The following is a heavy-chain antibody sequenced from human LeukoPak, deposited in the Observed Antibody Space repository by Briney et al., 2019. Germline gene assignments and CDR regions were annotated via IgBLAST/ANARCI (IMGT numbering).Heavy chain of an antibody. CDR3: ASRVVVVMGRPFDY. CDR1: GGPISSGDYY. CDR2: IYYSGST. Sequence: PSETLSLTCTVSGGPISSGDYYWSWIRQPPGKGLEWIGYIYYSGSTYYNPSLKSRVTISVDTSKNQFSLKLSSVTAADTAVYYCASRVVVVMGRPFDYWGQGTLVTVSS. D-gene: IGHD3-22*01. V-gene: IGHV4-30-4*01. J-gene: IGHJ4*02.